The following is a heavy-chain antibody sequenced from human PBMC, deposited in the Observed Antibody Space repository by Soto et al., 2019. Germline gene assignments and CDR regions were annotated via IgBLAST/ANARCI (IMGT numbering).Heavy chain of an antibody. D-gene: IGHD2-15*01. Sequence: QVQLQESGPGLVKPTQTLSLTCSVSRAFINSGGFYYSWIRQPPGKGLEWLGYIFHSGSTLYNPSPRGRLTLSTETSRHQLSLYLTSVTAEDTSVYYCVRGGIAGHWFDPWGQGILVTVSS. CDR3: VRGGIAGHWFDP. J-gene: IGHJ5*02. CDR1: RAFINSGGFY. V-gene: IGHV4-31*03. CDR2: IFHSGST.